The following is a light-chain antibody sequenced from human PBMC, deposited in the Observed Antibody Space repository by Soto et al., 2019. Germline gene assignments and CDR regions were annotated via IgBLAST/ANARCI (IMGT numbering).Light chain of an antibody. CDR3: HQYYSSPYT. CDR1: QSVFYSSNNKNY. Sequence: DIVMTQSPDSLAVSLGERATINCKSSQSVFYSSNNKNYLAWYQQQPGQPPKLLIYWASSRESGVPERFSGSGSGTDFTLTISSLQAEDVAVYYCHQYYSSPYTFGQGTKLEIK. CDR2: WAS. V-gene: IGKV4-1*01. J-gene: IGKJ2*01.